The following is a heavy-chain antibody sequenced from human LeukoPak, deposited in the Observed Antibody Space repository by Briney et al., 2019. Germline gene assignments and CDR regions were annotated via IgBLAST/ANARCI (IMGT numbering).Heavy chain of an antibody. J-gene: IGHJ5*02. CDR3: AINSWDQNWFDP. CDR1: GVTFSSYA. V-gene: IGHV1-69*05. CDR2: IIPIFGTA. D-gene: IGHD6-13*01. Sequence: SVKVSCKASGVTFSSYAISWVRQAPGQGLEWMGGIIPIFGTANYAQKFQGRVTMTRNTSISTAYMELSSLRSEDTAVYYCAINSWDQNWFDPWGQGTLVTVSS.